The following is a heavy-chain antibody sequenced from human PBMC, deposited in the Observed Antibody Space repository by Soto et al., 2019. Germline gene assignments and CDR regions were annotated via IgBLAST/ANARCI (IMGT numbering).Heavy chain of an antibody. Sequence: EMQLLESGGGLVQPGASLRLSCTASGFTFTNYAMPWARQAPGQGLEWVSTISGSGVRTYYADSVKGRFTISRDNSKKTLDLQMNSLRAEDTAIYYCAKDHAREQFVRGENWFDSWGQGTLVTVSS. CDR3: AKDHAREQFVRGENWFDS. D-gene: IGHD6-6*01. V-gene: IGHV3-23*01. J-gene: IGHJ5*01. CDR1: GFTFTNYA. CDR2: ISGSGVRT.